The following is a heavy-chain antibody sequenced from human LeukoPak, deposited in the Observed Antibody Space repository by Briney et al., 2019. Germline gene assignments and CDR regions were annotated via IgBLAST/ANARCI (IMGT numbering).Heavy chain of an antibody. V-gene: IGHV4-59*08. CDR1: GDSINNYY. J-gene: IGHJ4*02. Sequence: PSHTLSLTCTVSGDSINNYYWSWIRQSPGKGLEWVGYIYYSGSTKYNPSLKSRVIILVDTSKNQFSLKLSSVTAADTATYYCARHRGSGSPYFDYWGQGTLVTVSS. CDR2: IYYSGST. CDR3: ARHRGSGSPYFDY. D-gene: IGHD3-10*01.